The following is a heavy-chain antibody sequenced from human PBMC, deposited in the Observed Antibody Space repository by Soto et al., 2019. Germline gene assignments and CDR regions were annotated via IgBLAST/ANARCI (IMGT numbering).Heavy chain of an antibody. J-gene: IGHJ4*02. D-gene: IGHD2-2*02. CDR1: GYTFIDYS. Sequence: QVQRVQSGTEVRMPGTSVKVSCKTSGYTFIDYSITWVRQAPGQGLEWMGWISASNGNKEFAQKLQGRVSMTTDTSTGTAYMEVRSLGSDDTAIYYCAREGLSSGYTFAYWGQGTLVTVSS. CDR3: AREGLSSGYTFAY. CDR2: ISASNGNK. V-gene: IGHV1-18*04.